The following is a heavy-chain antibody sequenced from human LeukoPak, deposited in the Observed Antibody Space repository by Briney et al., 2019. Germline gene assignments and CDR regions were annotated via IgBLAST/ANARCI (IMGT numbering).Heavy chain of an antibody. D-gene: IGHD2-15*01. CDR2: ISSSGSTK. CDR3: ARSPRVGYCSGGSCYLDY. CDR1: GFTFIDYE. Sequence: GGSLRLSCAASGFTFIDYEMNWVRQAPGKGLEWVSYISSSGSTKYYTDSVKGRFTFSRDNARNSLYLQMNSLRAEDTAVYYCARSPRVGYCSGGSCYLDYWGQGTLVTVSS. V-gene: IGHV3-48*03. J-gene: IGHJ4*02.